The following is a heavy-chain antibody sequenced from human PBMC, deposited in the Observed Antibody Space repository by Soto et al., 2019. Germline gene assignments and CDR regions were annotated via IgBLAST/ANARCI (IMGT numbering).Heavy chain of an antibody. CDR2: ISWNSGSI. CDR3: AKGMHGDYYYMDV. J-gene: IGHJ6*03. D-gene: IGHD3-10*01. V-gene: IGHV3-9*01. CDR1: GFTFDDYA. Sequence: GGSLRLSCAASGFTFDDYAMHWVRQAPGKGLEWVSGISWNSGSIGYADSVKGRFTISRDNAKNSLYLQMNSLRAEDTALYYCAKGMHGDYYYMDVWGKGTTVTVSS.